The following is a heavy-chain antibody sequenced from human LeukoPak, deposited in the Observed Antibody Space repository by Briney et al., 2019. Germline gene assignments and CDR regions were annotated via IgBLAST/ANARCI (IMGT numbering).Heavy chain of an antibody. J-gene: IGHJ3*02. D-gene: IGHD2-2*02. CDR2: INSDGSST. Sequence: GGSLRLSCAASGFTFSSYWMHWARQAPGKGLVWVSRINSDGSSTSYADSVKGRFTISRDNAKNTLYLQMNSLRAEDTAVYYCARSIRYCSSTSCYIQDAFDIWGRGTMVTVSS. CDR3: ARSIRYCSSTSCYIQDAFDI. V-gene: IGHV3-74*01. CDR1: GFTFSSYW.